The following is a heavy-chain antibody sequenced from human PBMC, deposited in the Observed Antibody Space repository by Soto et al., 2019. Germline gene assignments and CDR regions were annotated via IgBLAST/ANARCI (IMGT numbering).Heavy chain of an antibody. CDR2: IYYIGST. CDR3: ARERGAYTYGYDYYYGMDV. D-gene: IGHD5-18*01. J-gene: IGHJ6*02. V-gene: IGHV4-59*01. Sequence: PSETLSLTCTVSGGSLSNYYWSWIRPPPGKGLEWIGYIYYIGSTNYNPSLKSRVTISLDTSKNQFSLQLNSVTAADTAVYYCARERGAYTYGYDYYYGMDVWGQGTTVTVSS. CDR1: GGSLSNYY.